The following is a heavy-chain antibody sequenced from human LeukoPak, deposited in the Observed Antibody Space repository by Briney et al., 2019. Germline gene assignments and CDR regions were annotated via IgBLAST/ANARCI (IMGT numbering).Heavy chain of an antibody. Sequence: GASVKVSSKASGYTFTNYGITWVRQAPGQGLEWMGWISAYNANTNYAQRLQGRVTMTTDTSTSTAYMELRSLRSDDTAVYFCARDYYSGSYYGDYWGQGTLVTVSS. V-gene: IGHV1-18*01. CDR1: GYTFTNYG. CDR2: ISAYNANT. J-gene: IGHJ4*02. D-gene: IGHD1-26*01. CDR3: ARDYYSGSYYGDY.